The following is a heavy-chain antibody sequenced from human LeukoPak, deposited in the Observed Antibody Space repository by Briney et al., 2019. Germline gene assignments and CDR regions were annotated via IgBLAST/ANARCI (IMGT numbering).Heavy chain of an antibody. D-gene: IGHD3-10*01. J-gene: IGHJ5*02. CDR1: GGSISSGGYY. V-gene: IGHV4-31*03. Sequence: SQTLSLTCTVSGGSISSGGYYWSWIRQHPGKGLEWLGYIYYSGSTYYNPSLKSRVTISVDTSKNQFSLKLSSVTAADTAVYYCAGGGAYGLGSYQLTNWFDPWGQGTLVTVSS. CDR2: IYYSGST. CDR3: AGGGAYGLGSYQLTNWFDP.